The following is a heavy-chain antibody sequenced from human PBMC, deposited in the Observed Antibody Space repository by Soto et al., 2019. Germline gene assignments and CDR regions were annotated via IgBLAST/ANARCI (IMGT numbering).Heavy chain of an antibody. V-gene: IGHV1-2*02. J-gene: IGHJ6*02. CDR3: ARDYFDRSGLYGMDL. Sequence: ASVKVSCKASGYTFIDYYMHWVRQAPGQGLEWMRWINPDTDDTHYAQKFQGRLIMSRDTSINTVYIELCRLTSDDTAVYYCARDYFDRSGLYGMDLWGQGTTVTVSS. D-gene: IGHD3-22*01. CDR2: INPDTDDT. CDR1: GYTFIDYY.